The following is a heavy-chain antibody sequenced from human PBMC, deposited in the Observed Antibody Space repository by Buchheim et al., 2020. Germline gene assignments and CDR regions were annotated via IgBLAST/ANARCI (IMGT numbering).Heavy chain of an antibody. V-gene: IGHV3-7*01. D-gene: IGHD6-19*01. J-gene: IGHJ6*02. CDR3: AREISGSGWTFYYYYYGMDV. CDR1: GFTFSSYW. Sequence: EVQLVESGGGLVQPGGSLRLSCAASGFTFSSYWMSWVRQAPGKGLEWVANIKQDGSEKYYVDSVKGRFTMSRDNAKNSLYLQMNSLRAEDTAVYYCAREISGSGWTFYYYYYGMDVWGQGTT. CDR2: IKQDGSEK.